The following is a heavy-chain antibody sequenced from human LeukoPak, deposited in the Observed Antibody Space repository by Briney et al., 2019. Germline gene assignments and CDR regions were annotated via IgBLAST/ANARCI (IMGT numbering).Heavy chain of an antibody. CDR1: GFTFDDYA. CDR3: AKDGSRGGNWNELDY. V-gene: IGHV3-43D*03. D-gene: IGHD1-20*01. CDR2: ISWDGGGT. J-gene: IGHJ4*02. Sequence: GGSLRLSCAASGFTFDDYAMHWVRQAPGKGLEWVSLISWDGGGTYYADTVKGRFTISRDNSKNSLYLQMNSLRAEDTAVYYCAKDGSRGGNWNELDYWGQGTLVTVSS.